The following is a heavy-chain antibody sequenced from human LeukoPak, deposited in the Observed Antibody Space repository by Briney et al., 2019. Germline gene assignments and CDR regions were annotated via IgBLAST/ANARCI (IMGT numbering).Heavy chain of an antibody. V-gene: IGHV3-73*01. CDR3: TRHLPTDY. CDR1: GFTFSGSA. CDR2: IRSKANSYAT. Sequence: GGSLKLSCAASGFTFSGSAMHWVRQASGKGLEWVGRIRSKANSYATAYAASVKGRFTISRDDSKNTAYLQMNSLKTEDTAVYYCTRHLPTDYWGQGTLVTVSS. J-gene: IGHJ4*02.